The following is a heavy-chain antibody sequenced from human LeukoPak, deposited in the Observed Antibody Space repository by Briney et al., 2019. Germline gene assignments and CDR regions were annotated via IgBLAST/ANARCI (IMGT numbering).Heavy chain of an antibody. D-gene: IGHD3-10*01. CDR2: IYSSGST. V-gene: IGHV4-39*07. CDR1: GDSVSISTYY. CDR3: ARGGLPYDSGSYADFDY. Sequence: PSETLSLTCTASGDSVSISTYYWGWIRQPPGKGPEWIGTIYSSGSTHYNPSLKSRVTISVDTSKNQFSLKLSSVTAADTAVYYCARGGLPYDSGSYADFDYWGQGTLVTVSS. J-gene: IGHJ4*02.